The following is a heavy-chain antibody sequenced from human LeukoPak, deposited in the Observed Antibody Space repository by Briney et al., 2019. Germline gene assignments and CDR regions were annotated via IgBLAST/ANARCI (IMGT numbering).Heavy chain of an antibody. V-gene: IGHV1-69*05. Sequence: SVKVSCKASGGTFSSYAISWVRQAPGQGLEWMGGIIPIFGTANCAQKFQGRVTITTDESTSTAYMELSSLRSEDTAVYYCARFTTDAMDVWGKGTTVTVSS. CDR2: IIPIFGTA. CDR3: ARFTTDAMDV. J-gene: IGHJ6*04. CDR1: GGTFSSYA. D-gene: IGHD3-22*01.